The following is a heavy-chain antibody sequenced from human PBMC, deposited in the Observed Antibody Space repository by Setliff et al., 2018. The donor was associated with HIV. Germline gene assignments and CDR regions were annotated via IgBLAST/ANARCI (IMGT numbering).Heavy chain of an antibody. CDR3: ARGGYYSGSGMNYHYYGLDV. D-gene: IGHD3-10*01. Sequence: ASVKVSCKASGYTFTGYYMHWVRQAPGQGLEWMGWINPHSGDTNYAQKFQDRVTMTRDTSVNIAYMQLSRLRSDDTAVYYCARGGYYSGSGMNYHYYGLDVWGQGTTVTSP. V-gene: IGHV1-2*02. CDR1: GYTFTGYY. J-gene: IGHJ6*02. CDR2: INPHSGDT.